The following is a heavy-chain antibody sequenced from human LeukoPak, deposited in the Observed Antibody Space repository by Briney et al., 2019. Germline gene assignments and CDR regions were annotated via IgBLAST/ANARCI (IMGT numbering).Heavy chain of an antibody. D-gene: IGHD2-8*01. CDR2: INTNTGDP. V-gene: IGHV7-4-1*02. CDR1: GYTFTSYA. CDR3: ARVEGICTNGVCYTYKYNWFDP. J-gene: IGHJ5*02. Sequence: ASVKVSCTASGYTFTSYAMNWVRQAPGQGLEWMGWINTNTGDPTYAQGFTGRFVFSLDTSVSTAYLQISSLKAEDTAVYYCARVEGICTNGVCYTYKYNWFDPWGQGTLVTVSS.